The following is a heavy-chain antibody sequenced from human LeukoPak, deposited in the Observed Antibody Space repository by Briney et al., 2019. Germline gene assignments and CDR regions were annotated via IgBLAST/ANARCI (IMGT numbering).Heavy chain of an antibody. Sequence: GESLKISCKGSGYSFPNYWIGWVRQMPGKSLEGMGIIYSGDSHTRYSPSFQDQVTISVDKSISTAYLQWSSQKESDTAMYDGARGHYAYTSSATRGSYNWFDPWGQGSLVTVSS. CDR3: ARGHYAYTSSATRGSYNWFDP. V-gene: IGHV5-51*01. CDR1: GYSFPNYW. CDR2: IYSGDSHT. D-gene: IGHD2-2*02. J-gene: IGHJ5*02.